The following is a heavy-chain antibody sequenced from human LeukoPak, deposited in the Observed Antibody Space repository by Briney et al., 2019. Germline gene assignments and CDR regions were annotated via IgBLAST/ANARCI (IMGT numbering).Heavy chain of an antibody. V-gene: IGHV3-15*01. Sequence: PGGSLRLSCAASGFTFSNAWMSWVRQDPGKGLEWVGRIKSKTDGGTTDYAAPVKGRFTISRDDSKNTLYLQMNSLKTEDTAVYYCTTRIVVVVAAAGGLGVWGQGTTVTVSS. CDR1: GFTFSNAW. J-gene: IGHJ6*02. CDR2: IKSKTDGGTT. D-gene: IGHD2-15*01. CDR3: TTRIVVVVAAAGGLGV.